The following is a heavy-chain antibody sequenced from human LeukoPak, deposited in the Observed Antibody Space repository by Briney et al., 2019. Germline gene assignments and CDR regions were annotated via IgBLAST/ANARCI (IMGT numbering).Heavy chain of an antibody. CDR1: GDSISSNTW. CDR3: ARDSGGWRSFSPDH. D-gene: IGHD6-19*01. V-gene: IGHV4/OR15-8*01. Sequence: PSETLSLTCTVSGDSISSNTWWTWVRQPPGKGLEWIGEIYRSETSNYNPSLKSRVTFSLDKSKNQFSLNLTSVTAADTAVYYCARDSGGWRSFSPDHWGQGTLVTVAS. CDR2: IYRSETS. J-gene: IGHJ4*02.